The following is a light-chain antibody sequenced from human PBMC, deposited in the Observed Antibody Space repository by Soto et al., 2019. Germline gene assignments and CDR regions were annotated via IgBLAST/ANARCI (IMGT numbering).Light chain of an antibody. CDR3: SSYTSSSTRV. V-gene: IGLV2-14*01. Sequence: QSALTQPVSVSVSPGQSITISCTGTSSDVGGYNYVSWYQQHPGKAPKLMIYEVSNRPSRVSTRFSGSKSGNTASLTISGLQAEDEADYYCSSYTSSSTRVFGTGTKVTVL. CDR1: SSDVGGYNY. J-gene: IGLJ1*01. CDR2: EVS.